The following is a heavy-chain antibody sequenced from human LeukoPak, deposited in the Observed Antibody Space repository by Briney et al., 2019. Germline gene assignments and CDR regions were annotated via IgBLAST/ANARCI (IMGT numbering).Heavy chain of an antibody. V-gene: IGHV3-33*01. CDR2: IWYDGSNK. CDR1: GFTFSSYG. Sequence: GGSLRLSCAASGFTFSSYGMHWVRQAPGKGLEWVAVIWYDGSNKYYADSVKGRFTISRDDSKNTLYLQMNSLRAEDTAVYYCARDGSNYYDSSGYYAGDDAFDIWGQGTMVTVSS. CDR3: ARDGSNYYDSSGYYAGDDAFDI. J-gene: IGHJ3*02. D-gene: IGHD3-22*01.